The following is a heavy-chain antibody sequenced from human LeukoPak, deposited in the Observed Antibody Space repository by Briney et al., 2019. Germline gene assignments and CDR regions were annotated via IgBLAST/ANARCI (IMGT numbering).Heavy chain of an antibody. V-gene: IGHV3-21*01. CDR2: ISSSSYI. J-gene: IGHJ4*02. CDR1: GFTFSSYS. D-gene: IGHD1-26*01. CDR3: ARVESGSYAGDY. Sequence: TGGSLRLSCAASGFTFSSYSMNWVRQAPGKGLEWVSSISSSSYIYYADSVKGRFTISRDNAKNSLYLQMNSLRAEDTAVYYCARVESGSYAGDYWGQGTLVTVSS.